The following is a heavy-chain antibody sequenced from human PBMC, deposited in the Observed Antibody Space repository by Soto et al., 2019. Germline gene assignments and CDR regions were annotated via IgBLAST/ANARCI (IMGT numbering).Heavy chain of an antibody. J-gene: IGHJ4*02. V-gene: IGHV3-33*01. D-gene: IGHD3-16*01. Sequence: GGSLRLSCAASGFTFSDYGMHWVRQAPGKGLEWLTVIWYDGSNEYYADSVKGRFTISRDNSKNTLYLQMNGLRAEDTAVYYCARPRGGQPGPFDDWGQGTQVTVSS. CDR3: ARPRGGQPGPFDD. CDR2: IWYDGSNE. CDR1: GFTFSDYG.